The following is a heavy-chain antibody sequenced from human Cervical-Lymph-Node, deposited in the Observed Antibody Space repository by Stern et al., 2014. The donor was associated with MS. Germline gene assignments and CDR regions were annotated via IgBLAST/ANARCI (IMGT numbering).Heavy chain of an antibody. V-gene: IGHV2-70*01. D-gene: IGHD2-21*02. Sequence: ESGPALVKPTQTLTLTCTFSGFSLSTSGMCVSWIRQPPGKALEWLALIDWDDDKYYSTSLKTRLTISKDPSKNQVVLTMTNMDPVDTATYYCARIPRGVVTAIDYYGMDVWGQGTTVTVSS. CDR1: GFSLSTSGMC. CDR3: ARIPRGVVTAIDYYGMDV. CDR2: IDWDDDK. J-gene: IGHJ6*02.